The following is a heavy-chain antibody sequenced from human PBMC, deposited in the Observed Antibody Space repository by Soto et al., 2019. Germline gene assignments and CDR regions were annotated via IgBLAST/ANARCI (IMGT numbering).Heavy chain of an antibody. J-gene: IGHJ3*02. D-gene: IGHD1-26*01. V-gene: IGHV1-3*01. Sequence: GASVKVSCKASGYTFTSYAMHWVRQAPGQRLEWMGWINAGNDNTKYSQKFQGRVTITRDTSASTAYMELSSLRSEDTAVYYCARIKIDSPEKIVGATSGRHDAFDIWGQGTMVTVSS. CDR3: ARIKIDSPEKIVGATSGRHDAFDI. CDR2: INAGNDNT. CDR1: GYTFTSYA.